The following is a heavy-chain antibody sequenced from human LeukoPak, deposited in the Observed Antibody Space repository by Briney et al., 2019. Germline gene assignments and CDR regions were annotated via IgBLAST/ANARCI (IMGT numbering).Heavy chain of an antibody. J-gene: IGHJ3*02. CDR2: ISDIGST. D-gene: IGHD2-2*01. CDR3: ASLGPVDI. V-gene: IGHV4-59*08. Sequence: SETLSLTCTVSGGSISSYYWSWIRQPPGKGLEWIAYISDIGSTNYNPSLKSRVTISLDTSKNQFSLKLSSVTAADTAVYYCASLGPVDIWGQGTMVTVSS. CDR1: GGSISSYY.